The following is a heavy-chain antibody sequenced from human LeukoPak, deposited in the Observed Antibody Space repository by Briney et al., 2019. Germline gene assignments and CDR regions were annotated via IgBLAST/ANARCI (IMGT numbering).Heavy chain of an antibody. CDR1: GGFISSYY. D-gene: IGHD1-26*01. Sequence: PSETLSLTCTVSGGFISSYYWSWIRQPPGKGLEWIGYIYYSGSTNYNPSLKSRVTISVDTSKNQFSLKLSSVTAADTAVYYCARDVGARPFDYWGQGTLVTVSS. CDR2: IYYSGST. CDR3: ARDVGARPFDY. J-gene: IGHJ4*02. V-gene: IGHV4-59*01.